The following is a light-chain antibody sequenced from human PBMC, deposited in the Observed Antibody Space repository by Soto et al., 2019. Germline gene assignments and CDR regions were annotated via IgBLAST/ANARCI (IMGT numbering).Light chain of an antibody. CDR1: QSLSWGY. Sequence: IVLTQSPGTLSLSPGESATLSCRASQSLSWGYLAWYQHTSGQAPRLLIYGASKRATGIPHRFSGSAPGTDFTLTISRLEPEDFAMYYCQQYGASPWTFGQGTKVEVK. J-gene: IGKJ1*01. CDR3: QQYGASPWT. V-gene: IGKV3-20*01. CDR2: GAS.